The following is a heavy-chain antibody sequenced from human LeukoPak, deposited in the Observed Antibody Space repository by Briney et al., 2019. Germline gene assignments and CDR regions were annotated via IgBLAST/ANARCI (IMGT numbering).Heavy chain of an antibody. J-gene: IGHJ4*02. CDR2: ISYDGSNK. CDR3: ARDGGEQLVGPFDY. CDR1: GFTFSSYA. D-gene: IGHD6-6*01. V-gene: IGHV3-30-3*01. Sequence: GGSLRLSCAASGFTFSSYAMHWVRQAPCKGLEWVAVISYDGSNKYYADSVKGRFTISRDNSKNTLYLQMNSLRAEDTAVYYCARDGGEQLVGPFDYWGQGTLVTVSS.